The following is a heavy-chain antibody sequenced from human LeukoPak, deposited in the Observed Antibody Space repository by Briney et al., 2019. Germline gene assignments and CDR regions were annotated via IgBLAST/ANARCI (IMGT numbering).Heavy chain of an antibody. J-gene: IGHJ5*01. Sequence: SQTLSLTCAISGDSVSSNSAVWNWIRQSPSRGLEWLGRTYYRSEWFIDYAPSVKSRISINPDTSKNQFSLQLGSVAPEDTAVYYCARSSAGFDSWGQGTLVTVSS. V-gene: IGHV6-1*01. CDR1: GDSVSSNSAV. D-gene: IGHD3-16*01. CDR2: TYYRSEWFI. CDR3: ARSSAGFDS.